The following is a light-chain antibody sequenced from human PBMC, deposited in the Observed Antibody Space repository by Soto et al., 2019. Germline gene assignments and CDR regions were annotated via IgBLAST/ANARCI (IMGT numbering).Light chain of an antibody. CDR2: DVS. CDR3: CSYAVSYTLYV. CDR1: SSDVGGYNY. Sequence: QSLLTQPRSVSGSPGQSVTISCTGNSSDVGGYNYVSLYQQHPGKAPKLMISDVSKRPSGVPDRFSGSKSGNTASLTISGLQAEDEADYYCCSYAVSYTLYVFGTGTKVNVL. V-gene: IGLV2-11*01. J-gene: IGLJ1*01.